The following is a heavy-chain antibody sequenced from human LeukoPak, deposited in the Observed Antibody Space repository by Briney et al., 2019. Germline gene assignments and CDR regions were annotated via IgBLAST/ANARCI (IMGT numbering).Heavy chain of an antibody. Sequence: GASVKVSCKASGYTFTGYYMHWVRQAPGQGLEWMGWINPNSGGTNYAQKLQGRVTMTTDTSTSTAYMELRSLRSDDTAVYYCARAYLYYDFWSQDYYYYMDVWGKGTTVTVSS. V-gene: IGHV1-2*02. CDR3: ARAYLYYDFWSQDYYYYMDV. J-gene: IGHJ6*03. CDR1: GYTFTGYY. CDR2: INPNSGGT. D-gene: IGHD3-3*01.